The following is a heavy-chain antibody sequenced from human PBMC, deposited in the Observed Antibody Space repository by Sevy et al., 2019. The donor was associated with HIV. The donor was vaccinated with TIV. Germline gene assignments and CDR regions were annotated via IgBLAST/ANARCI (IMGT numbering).Heavy chain of an antibody. V-gene: IGHV3-30-3*01. CDR1: GFTFSSYA. CDR2: ISYDGSNK. D-gene: IGHD6-13*01. CDR3: AREVLIAAAGTRGVFDP. Sequence: GGSLRLSCAASGFTFSSYAMHWVRQAPGKGLEWVAVISYDGSNKYYADSVKGRFTISRDNSKNTLYLQMNSLRAEDTAVYYCAREVLIAAAGTRGVFDPWGQGTLVTVSS. J-gene: IGHJ5*02.